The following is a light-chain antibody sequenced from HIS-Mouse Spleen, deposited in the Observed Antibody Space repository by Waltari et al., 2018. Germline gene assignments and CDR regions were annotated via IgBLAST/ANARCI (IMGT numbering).Light chain of an antibody. CDR2: AAS. J-gene: IGKJ1*01. CDR1: QGIRND. Sequence: AIQMTQSPSSLSASVGDRVTITCRASQGIRNDLGWYQQKPGKAPKLLIYAASSLQSRVPSRFSGSGSVTDFTLTISSLQPEDFATYYCLQDYNYPWTFGQGTKVEIK. CDR3: LQDYNYPWT. V-gene: IGKV1-6*01.